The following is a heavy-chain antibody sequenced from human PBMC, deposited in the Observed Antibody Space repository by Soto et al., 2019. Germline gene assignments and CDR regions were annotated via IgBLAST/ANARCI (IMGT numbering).Heavy chain of an antibody. D-gene: IGHD1-1*01. CDR2: IVPIYGIP. Sequence: GASVKVSCKTSGGTFSTHAISWVRQAPGHGFEWMGGIVPIYGIPSHAQKFQGRVTITADEPTTTVYMELSSLRSDDTAVYYCARGPNWNARYYYYGMDVWGQGTTVTVSS. J-gene: IGHJ6*02. V-gene: IGHV1-69*13. CDR1: GGTFSTHA. CDR3: ARGPNWNARYYYYGMDV.